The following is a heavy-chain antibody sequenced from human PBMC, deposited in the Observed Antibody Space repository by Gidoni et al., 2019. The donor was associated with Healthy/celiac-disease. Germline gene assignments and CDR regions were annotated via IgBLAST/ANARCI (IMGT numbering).Heavy chain of an antibody. D-gene: IGHD5-18*01. J-gene: IGHJ5*02. Sequence: QRQLQESGSGLVKPSETPSPTCTVSGGSISTISYYWGWIRQPPGKGLEWIGSLYYSGSTYYNPSLKSRVTISVDTSKNQFSLKLSSVTAADTAVYYCARHDVDTAMVTFKVGLNWFDPWGQGTLVTVSS. CDR2: LYYSGST. CDR3: ARHDVDTAMVTFKVGLNWFDP. CDR1: GGSISTISYY. V-gene: IGHV4-39*01.